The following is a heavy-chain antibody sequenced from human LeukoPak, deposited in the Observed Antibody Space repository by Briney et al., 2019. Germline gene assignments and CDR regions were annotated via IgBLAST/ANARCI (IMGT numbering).Heavy chain of an antibody. V-gene: IGHV3-23*01. CDR2: VSADGVV. CDR1: GFSFGSYA. CDR3: ARDRAYPRDQFDC. Sequence: GGSLRLSCTASGFSFGSYAMGWVRQAPGKGLEWVSTVSADGVVWYSDSVRGRSTISRDNSKNTVSLQMKSLGADDTAVYFCARDRAYPRDQFDCWGQGTLVTVSS. J-gene: IGHJ4*02. D-gene: IGHD2-2*01.